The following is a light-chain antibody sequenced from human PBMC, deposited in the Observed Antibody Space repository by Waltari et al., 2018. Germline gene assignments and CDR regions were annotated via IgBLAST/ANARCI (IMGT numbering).Light chain of an antibody. CDR2: DFS. CDR1: SSDVGSYNS. J-gene: IGLJ3*02. Sequence: QSALTQPASVSGSPGQSVTIPCTGTSSDVGSYNSVSWYQDHPGQGPKVIIYDFSDRPSGVSARFSRSKSGNTGSLNISGLQAEDEADYYCSSQSSNNIVLFGGGTKVTVL. CDR3: SSQSSNNIVL. V-gene: IGLV2-14*03.